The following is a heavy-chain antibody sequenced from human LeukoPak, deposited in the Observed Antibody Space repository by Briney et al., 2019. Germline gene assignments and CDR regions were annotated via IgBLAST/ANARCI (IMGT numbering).Heavy chain of an antibody. CDR1: GFNFSSYS. D-gene: IGHD3-10*02. V-gene: IGHV3-21*01. CDR2: ISSSSTYI. Sequence: GGSLRLSCAASGFNFSSYSMNWVRQAPGKGLEWVSSISSSSTYIYYADSMKGRFTISRDNAKNSLYLQMNRLRAEDTAVYYCAELGITMIGGVWGKGTTVTISS. CDR3: AELGITMIGGV. J-gene: IGHJ6*04.